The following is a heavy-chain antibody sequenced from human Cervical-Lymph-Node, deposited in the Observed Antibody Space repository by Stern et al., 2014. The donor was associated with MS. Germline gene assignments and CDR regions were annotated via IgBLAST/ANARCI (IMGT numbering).Heavy chain of an antibody. V-gene: IGHV3-30*18. CDR2: ISFDGSSK. J-gene: IGHJ4*02. D-gene: IGHD2/OR15-2a*01. Sequence: QVQLVESGGGVVQPGRSLRLSCTASGFTFDNSGIHWVRQAPGRGLEWVALISFDGSSKYYARSVGGRFTISRDNSKNTLYLQMNSLKPDDTATYYCAKLYAPRDPDFDYWGQGTLVTVSS. CDR1: GFTFDNSG. CDR3: AKLYAPRDPDFDY.